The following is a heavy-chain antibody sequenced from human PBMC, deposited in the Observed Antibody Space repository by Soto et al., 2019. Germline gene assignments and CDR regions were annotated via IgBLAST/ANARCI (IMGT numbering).Heavy chain of an antibody. Sequence: SETRSLGWTGTGGSTDRTSCSRTRPPPGKGLEWIGYMYNTGSTIYNPSLKSRVTISVDTSKNQFSLKLNSVTAADTAVYYCARDLWGYCGADCYPLDVWGQGTTVT. CDR3: ARDLWGYCGADCYPLDV. CDR2: MYNTGST. J-gene: IGHJ6*02. CDR1: GGSTDRTS. D-gene: IGHD2-21*02. V-gene: IGHV4-59*01.